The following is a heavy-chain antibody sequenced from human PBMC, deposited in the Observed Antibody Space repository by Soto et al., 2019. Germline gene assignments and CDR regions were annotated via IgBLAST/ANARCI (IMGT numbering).Heavy chain of an antibody. V-gene: IGHV3-48*01. D-gene: IGHD2-2*01. CDR2: ISSNSSTT. CDR3: VKDEYCGSTSCHGYFQH. CDR1: GLNFSSYS. Sequence: GGSMRVSCAASGLNFSSYSMNWVRKNPGKGLECVSYISSNSSTTYYADSVKGRFTISRDNSNNTLYLQMSSLRAEDTAVYYCVKDEYCGSTSCHGYFQHWGQGTLVTVSS. J-gene: IGHJ1*01.